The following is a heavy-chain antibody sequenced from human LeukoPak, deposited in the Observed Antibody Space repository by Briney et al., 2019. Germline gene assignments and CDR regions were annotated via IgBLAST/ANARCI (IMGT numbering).Heavy chain of an antibody. CDR1: GFTFSSYA. CDR3: ARGLWRWAMDV. Sequence: GGSLRLSCAASGFTFSSYAMHWVRQAPGKGPEWGAVISYDGSNKYYADSVKGRFTISRDNSKNTLYLQMNSLRAEDTAVYYCARGLWRWAMDVWGQGTTVTVSS. J-gene: IGHJ6*02. V-gene: IGHV3-30-3*01. D-gene: IGHD3-16*01. CDR2: ISYDGSNK.